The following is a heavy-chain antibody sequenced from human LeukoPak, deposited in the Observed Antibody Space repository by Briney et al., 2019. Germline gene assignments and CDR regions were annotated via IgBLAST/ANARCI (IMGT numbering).Heavy chain of an antibody. J-gene: IGHJ5*02. Sequence: SETLSLTCAVYGGSFSGYYWSWIRQPPGKGLEWIGEINHSGSTNYNPSLKSRVTISVDTSKNQFSLKLSSVTAADTAVYYCARDHDSSGFNWFDPWGQGTLVTVSS. V-gene: IGHV4-34*01. CDR3: ARDHDSSGFNWFDP. D-gene: IGHD3-22*01. CDR2: INHSGST. CDR1: GGSFSGYY.